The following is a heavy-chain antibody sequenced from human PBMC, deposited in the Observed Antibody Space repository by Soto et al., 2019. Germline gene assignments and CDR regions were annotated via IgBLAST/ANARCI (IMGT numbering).Heavy chain of an antibody. CDR3: ARGPDRRSMVRGVMWY. CDR2: INHSGST. D-gene: IGHD3-10*01. V-gene: IGHV4-34*01. J-gene: IGHJ4*02. CDR1: GGSFSGYY. Sequence: SETLSLTCAVYGGSFSGYYWSWIRQPPGKGLEWIGEINHSGSTNYNPSLKSRVTISVDTSKNQFSLKLSSVTAADTAVYYCARGPDRRSMVRGVMWYWGQGTLVTVS.